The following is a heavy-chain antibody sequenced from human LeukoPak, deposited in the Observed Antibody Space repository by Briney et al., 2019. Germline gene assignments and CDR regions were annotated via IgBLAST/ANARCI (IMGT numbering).Heavy chain of an antibody. D-gene: IGHD2-21*01. CDR2: ISDDGSYT. CDR1: GFSFSSHW. Sequence: QPGGSLRLSCAASGFSFSSHWVHWVRQAPGKGLVWVSRISDDGSYTSNVDSVKGRFTISRDNVNNMLCLHMNSLRAEDTAVYYCASFGISWRPSYWGQGTLVTVSS. CDR3: ASFGISWRPSY. J-gene: IGHJ4*02. V-gene: IGHV3-74*01.